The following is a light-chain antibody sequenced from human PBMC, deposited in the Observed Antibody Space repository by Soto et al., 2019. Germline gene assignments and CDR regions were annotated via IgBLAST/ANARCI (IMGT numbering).Light chain of an antibody. CDR2: DTS. J-gene: IGKJ1*01. V-gene: IGKV3-11*01. Sequence: EFALTQSPTTLSLTAGERATLSCRASQSVSSYLAWYQQKPGQAPRLLIYDTSNRATGVPARFSGSVSGTDFTLTISSLEPEDFAVYYCQQYGSSGTFGQGTKVDIK. CDR3: QQYGSSGT. CDR1: QSVSSY.